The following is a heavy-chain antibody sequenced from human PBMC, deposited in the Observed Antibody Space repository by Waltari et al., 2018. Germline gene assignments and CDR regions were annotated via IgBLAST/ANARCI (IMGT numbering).Heavy chain of an antibody. CDR1: ADSFSRYH. CDR2: IYAGGAP. D-gene: IGHD2-2*01. V-gene: IGHV4-59*08. Sequence: QVHLQESGPGLVKPSETLSLTCTVSADSFSRYHWSWIRQSPGKGLEWIGSIYAGGAPRDNPSRKSRVTRSIDASSNQFSLKRTSGTGADTGMYYCGRHGYVRGGLCYYYYHGFDAWGQGTTVTVSS. CDR3: GRHGYVRGGLCYYYYHGFDA. J-gene: IGHJ6*02.